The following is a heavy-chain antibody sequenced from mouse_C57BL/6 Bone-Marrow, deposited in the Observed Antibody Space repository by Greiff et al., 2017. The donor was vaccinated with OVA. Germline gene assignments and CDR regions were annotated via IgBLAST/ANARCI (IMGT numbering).Heavy chain of an antibody. J-gene: IGHJ3*01. CDR1: GYAFTNYL. CDR3: ARDYDYDWFAY. CDR2: INPGSGGT. D-gene: IGHD2-4*01. Sequence: QVQLQQSGAELVRPGTSVKVSCKASGYAFTNYLIEWVKQRPGQGLEWIGVINPGSGGTNYNEKFKGKATLTADKSSSTAYMQLSSLTSEDSAVYVCARDYDYDWFAYWGQGTLVTVSA. V-gene: IGHV1-54*01.